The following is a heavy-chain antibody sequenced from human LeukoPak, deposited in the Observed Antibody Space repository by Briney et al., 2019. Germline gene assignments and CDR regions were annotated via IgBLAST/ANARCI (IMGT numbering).Heavy chain of an antibody. CDR3: AREPRYYGSGRFDP. CDR1: GYTFTSNY. Sequence: ASVKVSCKASGYTFTSNYIHWVRQAPGQGLEWMGMIYPRDGSTSYAQKFQGRVTVTRDTSTSTVHMELSSLRSEDTAVYYCAREPRYYGSGRFDPWGQGTLVTVSS. J-gene: IGHJ5*02. CDR2: IYPRDGST. D-gene: IGHD3-10*01. V-gene: IGHV1-46*01.